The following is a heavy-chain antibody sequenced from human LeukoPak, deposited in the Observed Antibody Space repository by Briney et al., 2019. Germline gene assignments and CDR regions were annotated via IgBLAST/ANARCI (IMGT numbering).Heavy chain of an antibody. CDR3: DNTLPDRCSWDFDY. D-gene: IGHD6-13*01. J-gene: IGHJ4*02. CDR2: ISGNGGST. CDR1: GFTISTYA. Sequence: GGSLRLSCAASGFTISTYARSWVRQAPGKGLEWVSTISGNGGSTYHADSVKGRFTISRDNSKNTLYLQMNTLRVEDTAVYYYDNTLPDRCSWDFDYWGQGTLVTVSS. V-gene: IGHV3-23*01.